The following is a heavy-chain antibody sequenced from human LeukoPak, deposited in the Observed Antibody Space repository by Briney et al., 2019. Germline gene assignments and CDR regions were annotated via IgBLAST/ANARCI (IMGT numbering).Heavy chain of an antibody. J-gene: IGHJ5*02. CDR3: ARDYYDSSGYWAFSWFDP. CDR2: ISSSSSYI. V-gene: IGHV3-21*01. D-gene: IGHD3-22*01. CDR1: GFTFSSYS. Sequence: GGSLRLSCAASGFTFSSYSMNWVRQAPGKGLEWVSSISSSSSYIYYADSVKGRFTISRDNAKNSLYLQMNSLRAEDTAVYYCARDYYDSSGYWAFSWFDPWGQGTLVTVSS.